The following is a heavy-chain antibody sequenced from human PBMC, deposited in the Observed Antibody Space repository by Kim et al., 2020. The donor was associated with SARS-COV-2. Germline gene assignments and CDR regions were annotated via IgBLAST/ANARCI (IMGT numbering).Heavy chain of an antibody. CDR3: VTGRYGGNGHGKDAFDM. D-gene: IGHD4-17*01. J-gene: IGHJ3*02. CDR2: ISFDGVST. V-gene: IGHV3-64D*09. Sequence: GGSLRLSCSASGFSFSTYAMHWVRQAPGQGLEYFTAISFDGVSTYYAVSVKGRFTISRDNSKNTLYLQMSSLKVEDTAVYYCVTGRYGGNGHGKDAFDMWGQGTMVIVSS. CDR1: GFSFSTYA.